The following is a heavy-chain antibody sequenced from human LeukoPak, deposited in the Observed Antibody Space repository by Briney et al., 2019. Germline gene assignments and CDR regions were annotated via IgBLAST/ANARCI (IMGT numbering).Heavy chain of an antibody. Sequence: ASVKVSCKASGYTFTGYYMHWVRQAPGQGLEWMGWINPNSGGTNYAQKFQGRVTMTRDTSISTAYMELSRLRSDDTAVYYCARVKSEYSGSPEAPGDYWGQGTLVTVSS. D-gene: IGHD6-6*01. J-gene: IGHJ4*02. V-gene: IGHV1-2*02. CDR2: INPNSGGT. CDR1: GYTFTGYY. CDR3: ARVKSEYSGSPEAPGDY.